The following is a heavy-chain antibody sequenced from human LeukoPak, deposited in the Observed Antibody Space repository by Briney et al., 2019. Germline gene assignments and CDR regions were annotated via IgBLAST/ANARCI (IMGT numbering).Heavy chain of an antibody. Sequence: ASVKVSCKASGYTFTSYPMNWVRQAPGQGLEWMGWINTNTGNPTYAQGFTGRFVFSLDTSVSTAYLQISSLKAEDTAVYYCARERNDCYGSSGCVGDSYMDVWGKGTTVTVSS. CDR3: ARERNDCYGSSGCVGDSYMDV. D-gene: IGHD3-22*01. J-gene: IGHJ6*03. CDR1: GYTFTSYP. CDR2: INTNTGNP. V-gene: IGHV7-4-1*02.